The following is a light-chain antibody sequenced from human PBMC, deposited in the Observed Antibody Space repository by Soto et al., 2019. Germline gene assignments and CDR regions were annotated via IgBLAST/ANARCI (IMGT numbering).Light chain of an antibody. CDR3: QQYYTTPRT. CDR2: WAS. J-gene: IGKJ2*01. V-gene: IGKV4-1*01. Sequence: DIVMTQSPDSLAVSLGERATLNCKSIQSVLYNSKNKNYLAWYQQKPGQPPKLLIHWASTRESGVPDRFSGSGSGTDFTLTISSLQAEDVAVYYGQQYYTTPRTFGQGTKLEIK. CDR1: QSVLYNSKNKNY.